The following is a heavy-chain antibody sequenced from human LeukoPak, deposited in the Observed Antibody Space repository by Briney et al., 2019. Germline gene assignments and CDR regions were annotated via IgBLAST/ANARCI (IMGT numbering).Heavy chain of an antibody. D-gene: IGHD3-10*01. CDR2: INPNSGGT. V-gene: IGHV1-2*02. Sequence: SVKVSCKASGYTFTSYYMHGVGPAPGQGLEWMGLINPNSGGTNYAQKFQVRVTMTSDTFISTAYMALSRVKSDDTDVSCCAREVTLCFGELDYWGQGTVVTVSS. CDR3: AREVTLCFGELDY. CDR1: GYTFTSYY. J-gene: IGHJ4*02.